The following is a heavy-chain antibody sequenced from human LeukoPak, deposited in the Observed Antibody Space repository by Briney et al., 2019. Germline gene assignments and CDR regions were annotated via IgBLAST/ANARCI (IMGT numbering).Heavy chain of an antibody. CDR1: GGSISSYY. CDR2: IYYSGST. CDR3: ARDNEPRFSSTEGCYYYYGMDV. J-gene: IGHJ6*02. V-gene: IGHV4-59*01. D-gene: IGHD3-3*01. Sequence: SETLSLTCTVSGGSISSYYWSWIRQPPGKGLEWIGYIYYSGSTNYNPSLKSRVTISVDTSKNQFSLKLSSVTAADTAVYYCARDNEPRFSSTEGCYYYYGMDVWGQGTTVTVSS.